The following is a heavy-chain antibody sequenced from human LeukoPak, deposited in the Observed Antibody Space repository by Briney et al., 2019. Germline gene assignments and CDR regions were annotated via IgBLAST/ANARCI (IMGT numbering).Heavy chain of an antibody. CDR2: ISAYNGNT. CDR1: GYTFTSYG. J-gene: IGHJ6*02. V-gene: IGHV1-18*01. Sequence: ASVKVSCKASGYTFTSYGISWVRQAPGQGLEWMGWISAYNGNTNYAQKLQGRVTMTTDTSTSTAYMELRSLRSDDTAVYYCARDVDIVVVVAATGMDVWGQGTTVTVSS. CDR3: ARDVDIVVVVAATGMDV. D-gene: IGHD2-15*01.